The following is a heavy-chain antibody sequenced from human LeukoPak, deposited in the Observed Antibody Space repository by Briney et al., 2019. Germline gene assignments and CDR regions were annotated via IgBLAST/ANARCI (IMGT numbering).Heavy chain of an antibody. V-gene: IGHV4-61*01. Sequence: PSETLSPTCTVSGGSISSGPYYWGWIRQPPGKGLEWSGYIYYSGSTNYNPSLKSRVTISVDTSKNQFSLKLSSVTAADTAVYYCARDGSTFGPGDAFDIWGQGTMVTVSS. CDR2: IYYSGST. CDR1: GGSISSGPYY. J-gene: IGHJ3*02. CDR3: ARDGSTFGPGDAFDI. D-gene: IGHD3-16*01.